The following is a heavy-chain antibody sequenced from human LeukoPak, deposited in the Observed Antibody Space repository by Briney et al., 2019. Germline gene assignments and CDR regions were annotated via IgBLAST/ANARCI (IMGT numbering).Heavy chain of an antibody. CDR2: INHSGST. V-gene: IGHV4-34*01. CDR1: GGSFSGYY. CDR3: AQGDYVWGSYRPLDY. D-gene: IGHD3-16*02. J-gene: IGHJ4*02. Sequence: SETLSLTCAVYGGSFSGYYWSWIRQPPGKGLEWIGEINHSGSTNYNPSLKSRVTISVDTSKNQFSLKLSSVTAADTAVYYCAQGDYVWGSYRPLDYWGQGTLVTVSS.